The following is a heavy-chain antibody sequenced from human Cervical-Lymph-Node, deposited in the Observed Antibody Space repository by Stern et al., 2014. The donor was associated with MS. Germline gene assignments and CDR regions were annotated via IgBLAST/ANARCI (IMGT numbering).Heavy chain of an antibody. CDR3: AGRPLVTMIRGVMTMGFGP. Sequence: QAQLQESGPGVVKPSGTLSLTCAVTGGSISSSNWWSWVRQPPGKGLEWIGEIYHSGSTDYIPSLKSRVTISMDTSKNQFSLNLNSVTAADTAVYYCAGRPLVTMIRGVMTMGFGPWGQGTLVTVSS. CDR1: GGSISSSNW. D-gene: IGHD3-10*01. CDR2: IYHSGST. V-gene: IGHV4-4*02. J-gene: IGHJ5*02.